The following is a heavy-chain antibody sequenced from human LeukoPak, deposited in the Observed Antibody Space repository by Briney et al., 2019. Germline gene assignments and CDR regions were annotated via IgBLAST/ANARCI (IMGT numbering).Heavy chain of an antibody. CDR3: ARAPNFTIFGVVIPDYYYGMDV. J-gene: IGHJ6*02. CDR1: GYTFTGYY. D-gene: IGHD3-3*01. V-gene: IGHV1-2*06. Sequence: ASVTVSCTASGYTFTGYYMYWVRQAPGQGLEWMGRINPNSGGTNYAQRFQGRVTMTRDTSISTAYMELSRLRSDDTAVYYCARAPNFTIFGVVIPDYYYGMDVWGQGTTVTVSS. CDR2: INPNSGGT.